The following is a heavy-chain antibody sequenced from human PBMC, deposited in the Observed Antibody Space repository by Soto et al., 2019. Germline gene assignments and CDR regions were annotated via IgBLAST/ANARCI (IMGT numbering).Heavy chain of an antibody. CDR3: ARELPIGDSSSWPIDY. D-gene: IGHD6-13*01. CDR2: IWYDGSNK. J-gene: IGHJ4*02. V-gene: IGHV3-33*01. Sequence: GGSLRLSCAASGFTFSSYGMHWVRQAPGKGLEWVAVIWYDGSNKYYADSMKGRFTISRDNSKNTLYLQMNSLRAEDTAVYYCARELPIGDSSSWPIDYWGQGTLVTVSS. CDR1: GFTFSSYG.